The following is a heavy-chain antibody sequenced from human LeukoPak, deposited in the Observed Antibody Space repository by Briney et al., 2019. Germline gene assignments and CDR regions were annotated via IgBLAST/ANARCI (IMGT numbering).Heavy chain of an antibody. V-gene: IGHV4-4*07. D-gene: IGHD3-22*01. CDR3: ARGETYYYDTSGLRGWFDP. Sequence: SETLSLTRTVSGGSISSYYWSWIRQPAGKGLEWIGRIYTSGSTNYNPSLKSRVTMSVDTSKNQFSLKLSSVTAADTAVYYCARGETYYYDTSGLRGWFDPWGQGTLVTVSS. J-gene: IGHJ5*02. CDR1: GGSISSYY. CDR2: IYTSGST.